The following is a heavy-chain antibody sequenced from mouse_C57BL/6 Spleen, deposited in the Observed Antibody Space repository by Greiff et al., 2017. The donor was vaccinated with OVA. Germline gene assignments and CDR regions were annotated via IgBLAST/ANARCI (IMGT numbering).Heavy chain of an antibody. CDR2: IWGVGST. J-gene: IGHJ2*01. CDR3: ASFGLRRGY. V-gene: IGHV2-6*01. CDR1: GFSLTSYG. Sequence: VQLQQSGPGLVAPSQSLSITCTVSGFSLTSYGVDWVRQSPGKGLEWLGVIWGVGSTNYNSALKSRLSISKDNSKSQVFLKMNRQHTDDTAMYYCASFGLRRGYWGQGTTLTVSS. D-gene: IGHD2-4*01.